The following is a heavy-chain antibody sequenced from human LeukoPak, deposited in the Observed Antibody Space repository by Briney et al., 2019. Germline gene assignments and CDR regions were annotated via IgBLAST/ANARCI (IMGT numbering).Heavy chain of an antibody. V-gene: IGHV3-7*03. CDR1: GFTFSNLW. CDR2: IKQDGSDI. Sequence: GGSLRLSCTVSGFTFSNLWVTWVRQAPGKGLEWVANIKQDGSDIYYMDSVKGRFTISRDNAKNSLYLQMNSLRAEDTAMYYCVGGSGWLGDSWGRGTLVTVSS. D-gene: IGHD6-19*01. J-gene: IGHJ4*02. CDR3: VGGSGWLGDS.